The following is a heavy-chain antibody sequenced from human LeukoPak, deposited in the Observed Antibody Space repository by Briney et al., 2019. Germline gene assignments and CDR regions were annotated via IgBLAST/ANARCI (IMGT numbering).Heavy chain of an antibody. D-gene: IGHD2-15*01. Sequence: SETLSLTCTVSGGPISSHGYYWGWIRQPPGKGLEWIGTIYYSGSTYYNPSLKSRVTISVDTSKNQFSLKLSSVTAADTAVYYCARDIKCSGGSCALNWFDPWGQGTLVTVSS. CDR1: GGPISSHGYY. J-gene: IGHJ5*02. V-gene: IGHV4-39*07. CDR2: IYYSGST. CDR3: ARDIKCSGGSCALNWFDP.